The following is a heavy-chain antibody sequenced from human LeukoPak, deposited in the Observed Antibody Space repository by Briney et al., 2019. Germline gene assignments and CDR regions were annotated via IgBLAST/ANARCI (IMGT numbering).Heavy chain of an antibody. J-gene: IGHJ5*02. D-gene: IGHD6-13*01. Sequence: GGSLRLSCAASGFTFSNYNMHWVRQAPGRGLQWVALIRDDGSNEYYADSVKGRFTISRDNSKNTLYLQMNSLRAEDTAVYYCAKDLSSSWSNWFDPWGQGTLVTVSS. V-gene: IGHV3-30*02. CDR2: IRDDGSNE. CDR1: GFTFSNYN. CDR3: AKDLSSSWSNWFDP.